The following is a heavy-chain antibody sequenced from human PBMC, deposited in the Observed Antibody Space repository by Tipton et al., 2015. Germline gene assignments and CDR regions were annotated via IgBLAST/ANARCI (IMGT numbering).Heavy chain of an antibody. Sequence: QSGPEVKKPGASVKVSCKTSGYTFTDYYMHWVRQAPGQGLEWMGWMSPNNDNTGYAQKFQGRVTMTRNTSTSTVDMELSSLRSEDTAVYYWARGGNNWFDPWGQGTLVTVSS. J-gene: IGHJ5*02. V-gene: IGHV1-8*02. CDR3: ARGGNNWFDP. CDR1: GYTFTDYY. CDR2: MSPNNDNT.